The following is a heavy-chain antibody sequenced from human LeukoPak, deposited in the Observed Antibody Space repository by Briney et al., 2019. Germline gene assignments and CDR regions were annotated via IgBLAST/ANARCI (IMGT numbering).Heavy chain of an antibody. CDR2: ISAYNGNT. CDR3: ARDTTSYYGSGTSDY. D-gene: IGHD3-10*01. V-gene: IGHV1-18*01. Sequence: GASVKVSCKVSGYTFTSYGISWVRQAPGQGLEWMGWISAYNGNTNYAQKLQGRVTMTTDTSTSTAYMELRSLRSDDTAVYYCARDTTSYYGSGTSDYWGQGTLVTVSS. J-gene: IGHJ4*02. CDR1: GYTFTSYG.